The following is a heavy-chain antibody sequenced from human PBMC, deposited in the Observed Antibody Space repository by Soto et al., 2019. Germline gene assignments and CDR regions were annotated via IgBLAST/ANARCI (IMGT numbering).Heavy chain of an antibody. CDR3: AKDPNKVTPGGY. Sequence: QVQLVESGGGVVQPGRSLRLSCAASGFTFSSYGMHWVRQAPGKGLEWVAVISYDGSNKYYADSVKGRFTISRDNSKNTLYLQMNSMTAEDTAVRYCAKDPNKVTPGGYWGQGTLVTVSS. D-gene: IGHD2-21*02. V-gene: IGHV3-30*18. CDR1: GFTFSSYG. CDR2: ISYDGSNK. J-gene: IGHJ4*02.